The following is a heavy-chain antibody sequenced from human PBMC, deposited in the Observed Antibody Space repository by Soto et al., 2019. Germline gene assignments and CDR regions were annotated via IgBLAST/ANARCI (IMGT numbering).Heavy chain of an antibody. V-gene: IGHV3-11*06. CDR2: ISSSTSYT. CDR3: ARDRSVTTNYYYGMDV. D-gene: IGHD4-4*01. CDR1: GFTFSDHY. J-gene: IGHJ6*02. Sequence: PGGSLRLSCAASGFTFSDHYMTWIRQAPGKGLEWVSYISSSTSYTNYADSVKGRFTISRDNSKNTLYLQMNSLRAEDTAVYYCARDRSVTTNYYYGMDVWGQGTTVTVSS.